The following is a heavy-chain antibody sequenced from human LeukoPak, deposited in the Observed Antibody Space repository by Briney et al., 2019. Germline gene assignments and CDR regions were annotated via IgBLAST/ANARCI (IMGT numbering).Heavy chain of an antibody. CDR1: GGSISSYY. Sequence: SETLSLTCTVSGGSISSYYWSWMRQSPGKGLEWIGYIHYSGSTNYNPSLKSRVTISVDTSKNQFSLKLSSVTAADTAVYYCARHSLRYCSGGSCYIDYWGQGTLVTVSS. V-gene: IGHV4-59*08. D-gene: IGHD2-15*01. J-gene: IGHJ4*02. CDR2: IHYSGST. CDR3: ARHSLRYCSGGSCYIDY.